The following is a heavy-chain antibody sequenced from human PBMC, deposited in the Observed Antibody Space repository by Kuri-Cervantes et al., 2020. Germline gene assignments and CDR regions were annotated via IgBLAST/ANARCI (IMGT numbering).Heavy chain of an antibody. J-gene: IGHJ4*02. D-gene: IGHD1-26*01. CDR2: ISGSGGSS. V-gene: IGHV3-23*01. Sequence: GGSLRLSCAASGFTFSSYGMHWVRQAPGKGLEWVSSISGSGGSSYHAVSVKGRCTISRDNSRNTLYLQMNSLRAEDTAEYYCAKGNTGTVGASAFDYWGQETPVTVSS. CDR3: AKGNTGTVGASAFDY. CDR1: GFTFSSYG.